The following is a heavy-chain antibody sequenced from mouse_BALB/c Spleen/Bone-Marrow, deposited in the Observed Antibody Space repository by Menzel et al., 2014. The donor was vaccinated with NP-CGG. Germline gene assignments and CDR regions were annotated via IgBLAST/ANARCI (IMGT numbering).Heavy chain of an antibody. CDR3: ATYGNYVGYAMDY. Sequence: VKLMESGPGLVAPSQSLSITCTVSGFSLSRYSVHWVRQPPGKGLEWLGMIWGGGSTDYNSALKSRLSISKDNSKSQVFLKMNSLQTDDTAMYYCATYGNYVGYAMDYWVQGTSVTVSS. CDR2: IWGGGST. CDR1: GFSLSRYS. D-gene: IGHD2-10*02. V-gene: IGHV2-6-4*01. J-gene: IGHJ4*01.